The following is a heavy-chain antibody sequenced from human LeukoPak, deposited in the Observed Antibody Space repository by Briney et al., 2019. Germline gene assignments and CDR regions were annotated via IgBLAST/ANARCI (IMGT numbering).Heavy chain of an antibody. Sequence: GGSLRLSCAASGFTFSDYGMSWVRQAPGKGLEWVSGINCNGGSTGYADSVKGRFTISRDNAKNSLYLQMNSLRAEDTALYYCAREHDRIAAALPPEYYYYMDVWGKGTTVTVSS. J-gene: IGHJ6*03. CDR3: AREHDRIAAALPPEYYYYMDV. V-gene: IGHV3-20*04. D-gene: IGHD6-13*01. CDR1: GFTFSDYG. CDR2: INCNGGST.